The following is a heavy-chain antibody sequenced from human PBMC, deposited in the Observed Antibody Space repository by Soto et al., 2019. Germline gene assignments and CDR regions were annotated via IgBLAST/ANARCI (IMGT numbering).Heavy chain of an antibody. CDR2: IYYSGST. D-gene: IGHD3-3*01. Sequence: SETLSLTCTVSGGSISSYYWSWIRQPPGKGLEWIGYIYYSGSTNYNPSLKSRVTISVDTSKNQFSLKLSSVTAADTAVYYCARVGSGITIFGVVIESPNWFDLWGQGTLVTVSS. CDR1: GGSISSYY. CDR3: ARVGSGITIFGVVIESPNWFDL. V-gene: IGHV4-59*01. J-gene: IGHJ5*02.